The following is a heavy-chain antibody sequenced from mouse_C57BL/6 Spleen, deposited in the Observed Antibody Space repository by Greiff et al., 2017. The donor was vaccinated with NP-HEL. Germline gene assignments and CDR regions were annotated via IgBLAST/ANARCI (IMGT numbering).Heavy chain of an antibody. V-gene: IGHV1-82*01. Sequence: VQLKQSGPELVKPGASVKISCKASGYAFSSSWMDWVKQRPGKGLEWIGWIYPGAGGTNYNGTVKGKATLTADKSSSTAYMELSRLTSEDSAVYICARFPYYGSSNGYFDVWGTGTTVTVSS. CDR2: IYPGAGGT. CDR3: ARFPYYGSSNGYFDV. CDR1: GYAFSSSW. D-gene: IGHD1-1*01. J-gene: IGHJ1*03.